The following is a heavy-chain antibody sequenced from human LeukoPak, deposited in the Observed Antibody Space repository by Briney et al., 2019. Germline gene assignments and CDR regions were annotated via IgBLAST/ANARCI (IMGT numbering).Heavy chain of an antibody. V-gene: IGHV3-7*01. CDR1: GITFRNYW. Sequence: GGSLGLSCIASGITFRNYWMSWVRQAPGKGLEWVANINQDSSEKYYVDSVKGRFTISRDNAKNSLYLQLNTLRPEDTAVYYCVQGWRDNWGQGTLVTVSS. J-gene: IGHJ4*02. CDR3: VQGWRDN. CDR2: INQDSSEK. D-gene: IGHD2-15*01.